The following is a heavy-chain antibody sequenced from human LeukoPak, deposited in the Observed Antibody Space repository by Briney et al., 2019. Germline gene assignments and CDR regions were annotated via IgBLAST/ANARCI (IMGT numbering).Heavy chain of an antibody. Sequence: GASVKVSCKASGYTFTGYYMHWVRQAPGQGLEWMGWINPNSGGTNYAQKFQGRVTMTRDTSTSTVYMELSSLRSEDTAVYYCARGQGGWYVFDYWGQGTLVTVSS. CDR2: INPNSGGT. D-gene: IGHD6-19*01. CDR3: ARGQGGWYVFDY. V-gene: IGHV1-2*02. J-gene: IGHJ4*02. CDR1: GYTFTGYY.